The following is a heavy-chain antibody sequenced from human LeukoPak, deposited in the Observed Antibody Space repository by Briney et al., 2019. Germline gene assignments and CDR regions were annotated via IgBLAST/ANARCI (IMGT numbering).Heavy chain of an antibody. D-gene: IGHD2-2*01. Sequence: GESLKISCKGSGYSFTSYWIGWVRQMPGRGLEWMGIIYPGDSDTRYSPSFQGQVTISADKSISTAYLQWSSLKASDTAMYYCARRGWSVVPAAPADYWGQGTLVTVSS. CDR2: IYPGDSDT. V-gene: IGHV5-51*01. J-gene: IGHJ4*02. CDR3: ARRGWSVVPAAPADY. CDR1: GYSFTSYW.